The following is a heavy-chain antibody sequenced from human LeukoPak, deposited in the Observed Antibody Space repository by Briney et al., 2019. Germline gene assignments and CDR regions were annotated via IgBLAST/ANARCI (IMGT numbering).Heavy chain of an antibody. V-gene: IGHV4-59*01. CDR1: VDSLSGYY. CDR3: ARQWHDLNWFDP. Sequence: SETLSLTCTVSVDSLSGYYWSWIRRPPGKGLECIAYIYYNGISNYNPSLKRRVIISVASSKNQFSLKLSSVTAADTAVYYCARQWHDLNWFDPWGQGTLVTVSS. D-gene: IGHD6-19*01. J-gene: IGHJ5*02. CDR2: IYYNGIS.